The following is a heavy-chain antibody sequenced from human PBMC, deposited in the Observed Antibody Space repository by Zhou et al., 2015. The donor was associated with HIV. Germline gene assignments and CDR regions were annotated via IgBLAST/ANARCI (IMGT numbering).Heavy chain of an antibody. Sequence: QVQLVQSGAEVKKPGSSVKVSCKASGGTFSSYAISWVRQAPGQGLEWVGGIIPIFVTANYAQKFQVRVTITADESTSTAYMELSSLRSEDTAVYYCARDQSAGGWPGESYGMDVVGPRDHGHRLL. D-gene: IGHD3-10*01. CDR3: ARDQSAGGWPGESYGMDV. CDR1: GGTFSSYA. CDR2: IIPIFVTA. J-gene: IGHJ6*02. V-gene: IGHV1-69*12.